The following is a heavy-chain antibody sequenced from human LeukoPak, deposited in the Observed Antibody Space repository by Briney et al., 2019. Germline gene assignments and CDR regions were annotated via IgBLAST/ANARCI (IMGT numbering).Heavy chain of an antibody. Sequence: SETLSFTCTVSGGSISSYYWSWIRQPPGKGLEWIGYIYYSGSTNYNPSLKSRVTISVDTSKNQFSLKLSSVTAADTAVYYCATTRDDYGDAFDIWGQGTMVTVSS. CDR1: GGSISSYY. V-gene: IGHV4-59*12. D-gene: IGHD4-17*01. CDR2: IYYSGST. CDR3: ATTRDDYGDAFDI. J-gene: IGHJ3*02.